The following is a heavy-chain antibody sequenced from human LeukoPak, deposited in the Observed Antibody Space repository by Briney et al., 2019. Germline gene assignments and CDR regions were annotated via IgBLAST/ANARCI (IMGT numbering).Heavy chain of an antibody. CDR1: GFTFSSYW. J-gene: IGHJ3*02. D-gene: IGHD6-13*01. CDR2: VGGSASTI. V-gene: IGHV3-48*04. Sequence: PGGSLRLSCAASGFTFSSYWMSWVRQAPGKGLEWVSYVGGSASTIYYADSVKGRFTISRDNAKNSLYLQMNSLRAEDTAVYYCARGGSYSSDWYPSPQNALDMWGQGTMVTVSS. CDR3: ARGGSYSSDWYPSPQNALDM.